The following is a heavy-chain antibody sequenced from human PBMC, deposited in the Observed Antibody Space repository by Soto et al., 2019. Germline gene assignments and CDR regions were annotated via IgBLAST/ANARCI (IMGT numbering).Heavy chain of an antibody. CDR2: IYYSGST. V-gene: IGHV4-31*03. CDR3: ARDPAQYCSGGSCYNYYYGMDV. CDR1: GGSISSGGYY. J-gene: IGHJ6*02. Sequence: PSETLSLTCTFSGGSISSGGYYWSWIRQHPGKGLEWIGYIYYSGSTYYNPSLKSRVTISVDTSKNQFSLKLSSVTAADTAVYYCARDPAQYCSGGSCYNYYYGMDVWGQGTTVTVSS. D-gene: IGHD2-15*01.